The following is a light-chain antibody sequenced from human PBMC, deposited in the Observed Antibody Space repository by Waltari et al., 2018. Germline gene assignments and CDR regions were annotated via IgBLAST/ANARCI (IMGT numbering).Light chain of an antibody. CDR3: QKYGTLPAT. CDR1: QSISQY. Sequence: EIMLTQSPGTLSLSPGERATLSCRASQSISQYLAWYQQKPGQAPRLLIHEAASRATGIPDRFSGSGSGTDFSLTISRLEPEDSAVYYCQKYGTLPATFGQGTKVEIK. CDR2: EAA. V-gene: IGKV3-20*01. J-gene: IGKJ1*01.